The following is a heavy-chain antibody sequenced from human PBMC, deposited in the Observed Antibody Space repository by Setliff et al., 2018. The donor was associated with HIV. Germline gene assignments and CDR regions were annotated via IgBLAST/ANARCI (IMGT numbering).Heavy chain of an antibody. CDR1: GGSITNFY. CDR2: IYSTGDT. D-gene: IGHD3-22*01. J-gene: IGHJ4*02. V-gene: IGHV4-4*07. CDR3: ARVRLTMIMMVDYFDQ. Sequence: LSLTCNVSGGSITNFYWSWIRQPPGKGLEWVGHIYSTGDTNYNPSLKSRVTLSADTSKNQLSLSLTSVTAADTAVYYCARVRLTMIMMVDYFDQWGQGTLVTVSS.